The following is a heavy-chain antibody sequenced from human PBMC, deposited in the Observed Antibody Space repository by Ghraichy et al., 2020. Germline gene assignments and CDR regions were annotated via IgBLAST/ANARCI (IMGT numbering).Heavy chain of an antibody. Sequence: GGSLRLSCAASGFTFSSYSMNWVRQAPGKGLEWVSSISSRSTYIYYADSLKGRFTISRDNAKNSLYLQMNSLRAEDTAVYYCARESLAAGSYYWGQGTLVTVSS. V-gene: IGHV3-21*06. D-gene: IGHD6-13*01. CDR1: GFTFSSYS. J-gene: IGHJ4*02. CDR3: ARESLAAGSYY. CDR2: ISSRSTYI.